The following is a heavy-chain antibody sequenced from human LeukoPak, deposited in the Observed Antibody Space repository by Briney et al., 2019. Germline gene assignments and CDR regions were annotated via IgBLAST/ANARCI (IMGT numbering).Heavy chain of an antibody. CDR3: ARGGRDYGDYGVPYGSYYFDY. V-gene: IGHV4-30-2*01. CDR2: IYHSGST. D-gene: IGHD4-17*01. CDR1: GGSISSGGYS. J-gene: IGHJ4*02. Sequence: PSETLSLTCAVSGGSISSGGYSWSWIRQPPGKGLEWIGYIYHSGSTYYNPSLKSRVTISVDRSKNQFSLKLSSVTAADRAVYYCARGGRDYGDYGVPYGSYYFDYWGQGTLVTVSS.